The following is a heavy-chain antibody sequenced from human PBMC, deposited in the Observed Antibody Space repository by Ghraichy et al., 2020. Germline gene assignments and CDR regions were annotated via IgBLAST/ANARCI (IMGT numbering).Heavy chain of an antibody. Sequence: TLSLTCTVSGGSISSSSYYWGWIRQPPGKGLEWIGSIYYSGSTYYNPSLKSRVTISVDTSKNQFSLKLSSVTAADTAVYYCASPMVRGVISWAYFDYWGQGTLVTVSS. D-gene: IGHD3-10*01. CDR3: ASPMVRGVISWAYFDY. J-gene: IGHJ4*02. CDR1: GGSISSSSYY. CDR2: IYYSGST. V-gene: IGHV4-39*01.